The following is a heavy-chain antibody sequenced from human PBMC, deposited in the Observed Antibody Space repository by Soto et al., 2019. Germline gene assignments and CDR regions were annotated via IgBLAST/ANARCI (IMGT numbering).Heavy chain of an antibody. V-gene: IGHV4-59*01. J-gene: IGHJ4*02. CDR1: GGSISSYY. CDR3: ARSGSYYNYFDY. D-gene: IGHD1-26*01. CDR2: IYYSGST. Sequence: QVQLQELGPGLVKPSETLSLTCTVSGGSISSYYWSWIRQPPGKGLEWIGYIYYSGSTNYNPSLKSRVTISVDTSKNQFSLKLSSVTAADTAVYYCARSGSYYNYFDYWGQGTLVTVSS.